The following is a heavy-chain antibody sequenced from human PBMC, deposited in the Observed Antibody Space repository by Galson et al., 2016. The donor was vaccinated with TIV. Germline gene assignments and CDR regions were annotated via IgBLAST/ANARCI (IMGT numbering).Heavy chain of an antibody. CDR1: GFSLNTDGMC. J-gene: IGHJ4*02. Sequence: PALVKPTQTLTLTCTFSGFSLNTDGMCVNWIRQPPGKALEWLVRIDWDDDKSYTSSLKTRLTISKDTSKNQVVLTMTNMDPVDTATYYCARISGYYDSSGHYIPRSFDYWGQGALVTVSS. CDR2: IDWDDDK. CDR3: ARISGYYDSSGHYIPRSFDY. D-gene: IGHD3-22*01. V-gene: IGHV2-70*11.